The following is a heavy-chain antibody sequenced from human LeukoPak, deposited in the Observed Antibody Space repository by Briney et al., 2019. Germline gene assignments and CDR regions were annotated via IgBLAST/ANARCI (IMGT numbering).Heavy chain of an antibody. V-gene: IGHV1-69*13. CDR1: GGTFSSYA. D-gene: IGHD4-17*01. CDR3: AREENYGDFNWFDP. CDR2: IIPIFGTA. J-gene: IGHJ5*02. Sequence: SVKVSCKASGGTFSSYAISWMRQAPGQGLEWMGGIIPIFGTANYAQKFQGRVTITADESTSTAYMELSSLRSEDTAVYYCAREENYGDFNWFDPWGQGTLVTVSS.